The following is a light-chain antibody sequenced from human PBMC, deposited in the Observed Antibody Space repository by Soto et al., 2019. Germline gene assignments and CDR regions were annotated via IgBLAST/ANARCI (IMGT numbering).Light chain of an antibody. J-gene: IGKJ2*01. V-gene: IGKV1-5*01. CDR2: DAS. CDR1: QIIGSS. Sequence: DIQMTQSPSTLSASVGDRVTITCRASQIIGSSLAWYQQKPGKAPKLLIYDASTLQSGVPSRFSGSESGTEFTLTICSLQPDDAATYYCQQYYSYLYTFGQGTKLEIK. CDR3: QQYYSYLYT.